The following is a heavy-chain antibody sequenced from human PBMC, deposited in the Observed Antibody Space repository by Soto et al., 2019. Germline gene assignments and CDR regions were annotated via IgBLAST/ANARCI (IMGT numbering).Heavy chain of an antibody. V-gene: IGHV3-30*18. CDR3: AKDIAAVDY. CDR1: GFTFSSYG. CDR2: ISYDGSNK. J-gene: IGHJ4*02. Sequence: QVQLVESGGGVVQPGRSLRLSCAASGFTFSSYGMHWVCQAPGKGLEWVAVISYDGSNKYYADSVKGRFTISRDNSKNTPYLQMNSLRAEDTAVYYCAKDIAAVDYWGQGTLVTVSS. D-gene: IGHD6-6*01.